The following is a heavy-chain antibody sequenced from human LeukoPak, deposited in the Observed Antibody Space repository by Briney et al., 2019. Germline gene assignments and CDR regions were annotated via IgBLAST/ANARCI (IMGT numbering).Heavy chain of an antibody. CDR3: AMDMTGYYDY. Sequence: GGSLRLSCAASGFAFSSYWIHWVRQAPGKGLVWVARINTDGSYTSYAESVKGRFTISRDNAKNTLFLQMNSVRADDTAVYHCAMDMTGYYDYWGREPWSPSPQ. V-gene: IGHV3-74*01. CDR1: GFAFSSYW. D-gene: IGHD3-9*01. CDR2: INTDGSYT. J-gene: IGHJ4*02.